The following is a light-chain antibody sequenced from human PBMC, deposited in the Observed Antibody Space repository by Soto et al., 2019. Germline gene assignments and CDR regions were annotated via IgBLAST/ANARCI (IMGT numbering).Light chain of an antibody. CDR2: AAS. CDR3: QQTFGTPRT. J-gene: IGKJ1*01. CDR1: ENIRSY. V-gene: IGKV1-39*01. Sequence: DIQMTQSPSSLSASAGDRVTITCRASENIRSYLNWYQQKPGKAPEVLIYAASGLQSGVSQRFSGSGSGTDFTLNITRLQPEDFATYYCQQTFGTPRTFGQGTRVEI.